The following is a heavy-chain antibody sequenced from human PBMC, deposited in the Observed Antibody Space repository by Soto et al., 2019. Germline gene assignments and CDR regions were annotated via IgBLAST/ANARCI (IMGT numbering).Heavy chain of an antibody. Sequence: SETLSLTCTVSGGSISSSRYYWGWIRQPPGKGLEGIGSIYYSGSTYYNPSLKSRVTISVDTSKNQFSLKLSSVTAADTAVYYCARVSTNGYCSGGSCYSKAEYFQHWGQGTLVTVS. CDR1: GGSISSSRYY. V-gene: IGHV4-39*01. CDR3: ARVSTNGYCSGGSCYSKAEYFQH. J-gene: IGHJ1*01. CDR2: IYYSGST. D-gene: IGHD2-15*01.